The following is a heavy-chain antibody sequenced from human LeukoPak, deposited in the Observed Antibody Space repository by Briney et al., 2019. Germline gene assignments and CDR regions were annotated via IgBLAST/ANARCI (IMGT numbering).Heavy chain of an antibody. Sequence: SETLSLTCSVSGGSISSYYWSWIRQPPGKGLEWIGYIYHSGSTKYNPSLKSRVTISVDTSKNQFSLKMSSVTAADTAVYYCARDGYSGNDGLWGQGTLVTVSS. CDR2: IYHSGST. V-gene: IGHV4-59*01. CDR3: ARDGYSGNDGL. J-gene: IGHJ4*02. D-gene: IGHD5-12*01. CDR1: GGSISSYY.